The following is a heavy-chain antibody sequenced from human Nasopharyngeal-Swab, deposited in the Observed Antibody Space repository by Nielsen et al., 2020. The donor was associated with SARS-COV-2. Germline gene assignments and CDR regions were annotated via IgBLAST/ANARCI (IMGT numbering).Heavy chain of an antibody. CDR1: GFTFSSSN. CDR2: ISTSSSYI. CDR3: ARDSDGSGSDYYYYGMDV. V-gene: IGHV3-21*01. D-gene: IGHD3-10*01. Sequence: ETLSLTCAASGFTFSSSNMNGVRQAPGKGLGWFSSISTSSSYIYYTDSVKGRFTISRDHTKNSLYLQMNRLRAEDTAVYYCARDSDGSGSDYYYYGMDVGGQGTTVTVSS. J-gene: IGHJ6*02.